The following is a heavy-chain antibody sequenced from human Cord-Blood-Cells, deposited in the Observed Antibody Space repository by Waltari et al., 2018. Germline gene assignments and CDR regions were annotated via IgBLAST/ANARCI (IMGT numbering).Heavy chain of an antibody. CDR1: GGTFSSYA. J-gene: IGHJ6*02. Sequence: QVQLVQSGAEVKKPGSSVKVYCKASGGTFSSYAISWVRPAPGQGLEWMGGLSPVYGTANYAQKFQGRVTITADESTSTAYMELSSLRSEDTAVYYCARHYSNYYYYGMDVWGQGTTVTVSS. CDR3: ARHYSNYYYYGMDV. CDR2: LSPVYGTA. V-gene: IGHV1-69*01. D-gene: IGHD4-4*01.